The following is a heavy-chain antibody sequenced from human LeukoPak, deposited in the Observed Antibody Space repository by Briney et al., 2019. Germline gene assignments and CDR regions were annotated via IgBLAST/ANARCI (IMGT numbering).Heavy chain of an antibody. J-gene: IGHJ5*02. V-gene: IGHV5-51*01. CDR2: IYPGDSDT. Sequence: GESLKISCKGSGYSFTSYWIGWVRQMPGKGLEWKGIIYPGDSDTRYSPSFQGQVTISADNSISTAYLQWSSLKASDTAMYYCARSPRGVAAARSWFDPWGQGTLVTVSS. CDR1: GYSFTSYW. CDR3: ARSPRGVAAARSWFDP. D-gene: IGHD2-2*01.